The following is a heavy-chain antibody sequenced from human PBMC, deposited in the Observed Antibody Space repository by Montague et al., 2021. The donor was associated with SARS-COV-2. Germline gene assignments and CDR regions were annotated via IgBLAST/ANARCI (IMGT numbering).Heavy chain of an antibody. V-gene: IGHV4-59*02. CDR1: GDSVDSDS. Sequence: SETLSLTCTVSGDSVDSDSWSWVRQPPGERLEWIGHIHHTGSTDYNPSLKSRASMSADPSKNPLSLSLASVTAADTAVYYCAREQDWASHSELWGQGILVTVSS. CDR3: AREQDWASHSEL. J-gene: IGHJ4*01. CDR2: IHHTGST. D-gene: IGHD3/OR15-3a*01.